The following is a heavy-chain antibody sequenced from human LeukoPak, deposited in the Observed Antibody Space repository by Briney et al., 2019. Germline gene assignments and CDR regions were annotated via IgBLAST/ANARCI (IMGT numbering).Heavy chain of an antibody. V-gene: IGHV5-51*01. CDR3: ARHGTLTTVNADFDY. Sequence: GESLKISCKGCGYSFTSYWIGWVRQMPGKGLEWMGIIYPGDSDTRYSPSFQGQVTISADKSISTAYLQWSSLKASDTAMYYCARHGTLTTVNADFDYWGQGTLVTVSS. J-gene: IGHJ4*02. CDR1: GYSFTSYW. D-gene: IGHD4-11*01. CDR2: IYPGDSDT.